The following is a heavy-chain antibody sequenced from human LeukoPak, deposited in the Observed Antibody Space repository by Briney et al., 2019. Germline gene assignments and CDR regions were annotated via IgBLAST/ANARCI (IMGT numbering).Heavy chain of an antibody. V-gene: IGHV4-34*01. CDR1: GGSFSGYY. D-gene: IGHD3-3*01. Sequence: PSETLSLTCAVYGGSFSGYYWSWIRQPPGKGLEWIGESNHSGSTNYNPSLKSRVTISVDTSKNQFSLKLSSVTAADTAVYYCARGPYTITIFGVVIIPPDYWGQGTLVTVSS. J-gene: IGHJ4*02. CDR2: SNHSGST. CDR3: ARGPYTITIFGVVIIPPDY.